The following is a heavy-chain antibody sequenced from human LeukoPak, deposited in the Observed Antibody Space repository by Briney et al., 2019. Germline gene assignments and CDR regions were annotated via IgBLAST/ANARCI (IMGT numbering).Heavy chain of an antibody. CDR3: AREGGYSYGYALDY. J-gene: IGHJ4*02. V-gene: IGHV1-69*04. CDR2: IIPILGIA. D-gene: IGHD5-18*01. Sequence: GASVKVSCKASGGTFSSYAISWVRQAPGQGLEWMGRIIPILGIANYAQKFQGRGTITADKSTSTAYMELSSLRSEDTAVYYCAREGGYSYGYALDYWGQGTLVTVSS. CDR1: GGTFSSYA.